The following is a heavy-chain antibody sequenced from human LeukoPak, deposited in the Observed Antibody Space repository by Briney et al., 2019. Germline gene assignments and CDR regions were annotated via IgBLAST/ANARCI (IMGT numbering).Heavy chain of an antibody. J-gene: IGHJ4*02. Sequence: QPGGSLRLSCAASGFTFSSYGMHWVRQAPGKGLEWVAVISYDGSNKYYADSVKGRFTISRDNSKNTLYLQMNSLRAEDTAVYYCARDLDDSSSCLDYWGQGTLVTVSS. CDR3: ARDLDDSSSCLDY. CDR1: GFTFSSYG. V-gene: IGHV3-30*03. D-gene: IGHD6-13*01. CDR2: ISYDGSNK.